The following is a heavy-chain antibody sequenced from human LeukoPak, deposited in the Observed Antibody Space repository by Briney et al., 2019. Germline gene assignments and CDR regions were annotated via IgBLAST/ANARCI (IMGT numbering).Heavy chain of an antibody. Sequence: PSETLSLTCTVSGGSIDSSSYYWDWIRQPPGKCVEWLGNIYYSGTTFYTSSLKSRVTISTDMSKNQFSLRLTSVTAADTAVYYCARQRADYFYHYMDVWGKGTTIIVSS. CDR3: ARQRADYFYHYMDV. J-gene: IGHJ6*03. CDR1: GGSIDSSSYY. CDR2: IYYSGTT. V-gene: IGHV4-39*01.